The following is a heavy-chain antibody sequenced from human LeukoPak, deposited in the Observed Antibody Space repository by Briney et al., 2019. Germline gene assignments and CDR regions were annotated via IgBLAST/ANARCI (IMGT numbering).Heavy chain of an antibody. CDR3: AKDFRRADYYDSSGYYRMIDY. J-gene: IGHJ4*02. Sequence: GGSLRLSCAASGFTFSSYEMNWVRQAPGKGLEWVSYISSSGSTIYYADSVKGRFTISRDNSKNTLYLQMNSLRAEDTAVYFCAKDFRRADYYDSSGYYRMIDYWGQGTLVTVSS. CDR1: GFTFSSYE. CDR2: ISSSGSTI. V-gene: IGHV3-48*03. D-gene: IGHD3-22*01.